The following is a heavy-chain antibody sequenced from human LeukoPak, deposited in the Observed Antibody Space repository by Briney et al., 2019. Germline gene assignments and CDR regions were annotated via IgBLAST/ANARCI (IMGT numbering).Heavy chain of an antibody. CDR1: GGTFISYA. CDR3: ARPSDFDPTNDYYYYYGMDV. D-gene: IGHD3-9*01. Sequence: ASVKVSCKASGGTFISYAISWVRQAPGQGLEWMGGIIPIFGTANYAQKFQGRVTITADESTSTAYMELSSLGSEDTAVYYCARPSDFDPTNDYYYYYGMDVWGQGTTVTVSS. CDR2: IIPIFGTA. J-gene: IGHJ6*02. V-gene: IGHV1-69*13.